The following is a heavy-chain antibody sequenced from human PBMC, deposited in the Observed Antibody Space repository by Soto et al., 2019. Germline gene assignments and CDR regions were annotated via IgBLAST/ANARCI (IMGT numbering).Heavy chain of an antibody. CDR2: IYHSGST. Sequence: SETLSLTCAVSGGSISSGGYSWSWIRQPPGKGLEWIGYIYHSGSTYYNPSLKSRVTISVDTSKNQFSLKLSSVTAADTAVYYCARLNSYDILTGYREPFDYWGQGTLVTVSS. J-gene: IGHJ4*02. D-gene: IGHD3-9*01. V-gene: IGHV4-30-2*01. CDR3: ARLNSYDILTGYREPFDY. CDR1: GGSISSGGYS.